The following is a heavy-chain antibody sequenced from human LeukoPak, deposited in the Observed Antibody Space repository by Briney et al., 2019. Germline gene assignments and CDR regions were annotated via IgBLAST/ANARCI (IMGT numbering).Heavy chain of an antibody. Sequence: PGGSLRLSCAASGFIFNNYVMSWVRQAPGKGLEWVSGISWNSGSIGYADSVKGRFTISRDNAKNSLYLQMNSLRAEDTALYYCAKDISLYSSSWYVGMDVWGQGTTVTVSS. D-gene: IGHD6-13*01. CDR2: ISWNSGSI. CDR1: GFIFNNYV. J-gene: IGHJ6*02. V-gene: IGHV3-9*01. CDR3: AKDISLYSSSWYVGMDV.